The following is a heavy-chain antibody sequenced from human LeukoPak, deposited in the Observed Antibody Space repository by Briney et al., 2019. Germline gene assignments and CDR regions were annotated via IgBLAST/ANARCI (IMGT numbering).Heavy chain of an antibody. Sequence: GGSLRLSCAASGFTFSSYAMHWVRQAPGKGLEWVAVISYDGSNKYYADSVKGRFTISRDNAKNSLYLQMNSLRAEDTAVYYCARDRDGSSYFDYWGQGTLVTVSS. J-gene: IGHJ4*02. CDR1: GFTFSSYA. CDR3: ARDRDGSSYFDY. V-gene: IGHV3-30-3*01. CDR2: ISYDGSNK. D-gene: IGHD1-26*01.